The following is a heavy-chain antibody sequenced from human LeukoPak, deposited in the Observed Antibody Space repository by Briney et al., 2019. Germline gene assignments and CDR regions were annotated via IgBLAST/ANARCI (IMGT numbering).Heavy chain of an antibody. Sequence: ASVKVSCKASGYTFTSYYMHWVRQAPGQGLEWMGIINPSGVSTSYAQNFQGRVTMTRDTSTGTVYMELSSLRSEDTAVYYCARESMVGATTPDYWGQGTLVTVSS. J-gene: IGHJ4*02. CDR3: ARESMVGATTPDY. CDR1: GYTFTSYY. D-gene: IGHD1-26*01. V-gene: IGHV1-46*01. CDR2: INPSGVST.